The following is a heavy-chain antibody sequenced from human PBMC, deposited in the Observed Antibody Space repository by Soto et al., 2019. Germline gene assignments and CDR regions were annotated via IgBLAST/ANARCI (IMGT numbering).Heavy chain of an antibody. J-gene: IGHJ6*02. Sequence: HVHLVESGGGVVPPGKSLRLSCGASGFMFSAYGMHWVRQAPGKGLEWVAVISYDGSNKYYADSVKGRFTLSRDNSKNTQFLQMNSLRTEDTAVYYCAKDRGGSYPESYYYYGMDVWGPGTTVSVSS. CDR3: AKDRGGSYPESYYYYGMDV. V-gene: IGHV3-30*18. CDR2: ISYDGSNK. D-gene: IGHD1-26*01. CDR1: GFMFSAYG.